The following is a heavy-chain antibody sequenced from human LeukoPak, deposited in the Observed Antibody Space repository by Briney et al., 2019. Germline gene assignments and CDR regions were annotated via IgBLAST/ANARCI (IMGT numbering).Heavy chain of an antibody. D-gene: IGHD3-9*01. CDR2: IIPNLGIA. CDR3: ARSPDILTGYRDY. V-gene: IGHV1-69*04. CDR1: GGTFSSYA. J-gene: IGHJ4*02. Sequence: SVKVSCKASGGTFSSYAISWVRQAPGQGLEWMGRIIPNLGIANYAQKFQGRVTITADKSTSTAYMELSSLRSEDTAVYYCARSPDILTGYRDYWGQGTLVTVSS.